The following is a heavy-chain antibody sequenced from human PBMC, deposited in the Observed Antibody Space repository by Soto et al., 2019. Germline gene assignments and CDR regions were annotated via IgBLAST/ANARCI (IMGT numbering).Heavy chain of an antibody. V-gene: IGHV1-18*01. Sequence: GASVKVSCKASGYTFTTYGISWVRQAPGQGLEWMGWISGYNGNTNYAQNLQGRVTMITDTSTSTAYMELRRLRSDDTAVYYGARLRGATTVTRDAFDIWGQGTMVTVSS. D-gene: IGHD4-17*01. CDR3: ARLRGATTVTRDAFDI. CDR1: GYTFTTYG. J-gene: IGHJ3*02. CDR2: ISGYNGNT.